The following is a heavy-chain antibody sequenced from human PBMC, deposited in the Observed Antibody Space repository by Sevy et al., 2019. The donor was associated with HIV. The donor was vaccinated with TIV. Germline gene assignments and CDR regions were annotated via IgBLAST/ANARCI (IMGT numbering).Heavy chain of an antibody. CDR1: GFTFIRYN. Sequence: GGSLRLSCAASGFTFIRYNMNWVRQAPGKGLEWVSSVSGSSNYIYYEESLKGRFIISRDNAKDTLYLQMNSLGADDTAVYYCARGPPDGSYDYFDYWGQGTLVTVSS. V-gene: IGHV3-21*06. D-gene: IGHD1-26*01. J-gene: IGHJ4*02. CDR2: VSGSSNYI. CDR3: ARGPPDGSYDYFDY.